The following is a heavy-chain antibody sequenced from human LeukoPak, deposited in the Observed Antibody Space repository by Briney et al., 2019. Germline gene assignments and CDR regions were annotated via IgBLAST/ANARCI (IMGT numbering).Heavy chain of an antibody. D-gene: IGHD3-3*01. CDR1: GFTFSSYG. J-gene: IGHJ4*02. V-gene: IGHV3-30*03. CDR2: ISYDGSNK. CDR3: ASEVPYEGFDY. Sequence: GGSLRLSCAASGFTFSSYGMHWVRQAPGKGLEWVAVISYDGSNKYYADSVKGRFTISRDNSKNTLYLQMNSLRAEDTAVYYCASEVPYEGFDYWGQGTLVTVSS.